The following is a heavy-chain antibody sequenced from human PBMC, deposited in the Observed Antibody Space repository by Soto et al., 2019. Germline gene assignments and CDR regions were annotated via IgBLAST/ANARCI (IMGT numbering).Heavy chain of an antibody. D-gene: IGHD4-17*01. CDR1: GGSIRDYF. Sequence: QVQLQESGPGLVKPSETLSLTCTVSGGSIRDYFRTWIRQPPGKGLEWMGYIYYSGRTNYTPSLKSRVSISVDTSKNHFSLQLRSVTAADTAVYYCARVGGDDFGDSGGFDYWGQGTLVTVSS. J-gene: IGHJ4*02. CDR2: IYYSGRT. CDR3: ARVGGDDFGDSGGFDY. V-gene: IGHV4-59*01.